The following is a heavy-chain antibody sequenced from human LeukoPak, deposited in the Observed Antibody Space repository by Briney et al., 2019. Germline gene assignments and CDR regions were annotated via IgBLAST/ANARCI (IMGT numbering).Heavy chain of an antibody. V-gene: IGHV3-48*03. Sequence: PGGSLRLSCAASGFTFSSYEMNWVRQAPGKGLEWVSYISSSGSTIYYADSVKGRFTISRGNAKNSLYLQMNSLRAEDTAVYYCATSLSGWGTYHYMNVWGKGTTVTISS. CDR2: ISSSGSTI. CDR3: ATSLSGWGTYHYMNV. CDR1: GFTFSSYE. J-gene: IGHJ6*03. D-gene: IGHD6-19*01.